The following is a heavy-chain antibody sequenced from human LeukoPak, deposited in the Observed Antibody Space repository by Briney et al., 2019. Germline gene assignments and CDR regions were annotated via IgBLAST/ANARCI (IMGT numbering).Heavy chain of an antibody. V-gene: IGHV1-46*01. CDR3: AXXXXXXXYYNY. CDR2: INPSGGST. D-gene: IGHD3-10*01. J-gene: IGHJ4*02. CDR1: XTFXXXX. Sequence: XTFXXXXMHWVRQAPGQGLEWXGIINPSGGSTSYAQKFQGXVTMTRDRSXSTAYMELRRRRSDERAVYECAXXXXXXXYYNYWGQGTLVTVSS.